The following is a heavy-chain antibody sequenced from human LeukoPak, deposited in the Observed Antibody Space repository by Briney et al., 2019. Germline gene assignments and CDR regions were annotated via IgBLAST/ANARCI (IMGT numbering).Heavy chain of an antibody. CDR3: ARDQADGYTMAW. CDR1: SYSISSGYY. D-gene: IGHD5-24*01. CDR2: IYHSGST. V-gene: IGHV4-38-2*02. Sequence: PSETLSLTCTVSSYSISSGYYWGWIRQPPGKGLEWIGSIYHSGSTNYNPSLKSRVTISVDTSKNQFSLKLSSVTAADTAVYYCARDQADGYTMAWWGQRTLVTVSS. J-gene: IGHJ4*02.